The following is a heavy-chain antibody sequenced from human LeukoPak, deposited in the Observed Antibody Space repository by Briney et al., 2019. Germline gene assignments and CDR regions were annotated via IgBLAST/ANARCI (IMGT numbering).Heavy chain of an antibody. CDR2: ISGSGGST. CDR1: GFTFSSYA. Sequence: GGSLRLSCAASGFTFSSYAMSWVRRAPGKGLEWVSAISGSGGSTYYADSVKGRFTISRDNSKNTLYLQMNSLRAEDTAVYYCAKDQAEYYYDSSGYWLYWGQGTLVTVSS. J-gene: IGHJ4*02. D-gene: IGHD3-22*01. V-gene: IGHV3-23*01. CDR3: AKDQAEYYYDSSGYWLY.